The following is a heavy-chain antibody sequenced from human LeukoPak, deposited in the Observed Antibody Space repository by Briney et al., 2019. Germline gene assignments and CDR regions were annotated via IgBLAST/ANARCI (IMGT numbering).Heavy chain of an antibody. V-gene: IGHV1-69*04. CDR1: GGTFSSYA. D-gene: IGHD4-17*01. J-gene: IGHJ3*02. Sequence: SVKVSCKASGGTFSSYAISWVRQAPGQGLEWMGRIIPILGIANYAQKFQGRVTITADKSASTAYMELSSLRSEDTAVYYCARVYYGDYQFDIWGQGTMVTVSS. CDR2: IIPILGIA. CDR3: ARVYYGDYQFDI.